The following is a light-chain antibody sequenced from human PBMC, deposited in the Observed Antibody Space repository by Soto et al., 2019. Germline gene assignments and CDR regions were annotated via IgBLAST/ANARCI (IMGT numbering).Light chain of an antibody. V-gene: IGLV2-11*01. CDR2: DVT. CDR3: CSYAGSSLWV. CDR1: SSDVGAYNY. J-gene: IGLJ3*02. Sequence: QSALTQPRSVSGSPGQSVTISCTGTSSDVGAYNYVSRYQHHPGKAPKLVIYDVTKRPSGVPDRFAGSKSGNTASLTISGLQAEDEADYYCCSYAGSSLWVFGGGTKVTVL.